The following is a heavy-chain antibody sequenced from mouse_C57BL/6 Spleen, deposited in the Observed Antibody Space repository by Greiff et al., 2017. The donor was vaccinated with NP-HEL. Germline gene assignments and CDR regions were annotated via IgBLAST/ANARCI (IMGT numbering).Heavy chain of an antibody. CDR2: IDPSDSET. CDR3: ARVPLNTGVATKGYFDV. V-gene: IGHV1-52*01. J-gene: IGHJ1*03. D-gene: IGHD1-1*01. Sequence: QVQLQQPGAELVRPGSSVKLSCKASGYTFTSYWMHWVKQRPIQGLEWIGNIDPSDSETHYNQKFKDKATLTVDKSSSTAYMQLSSLTSADSAGYYCARVPLNTGVATKGYFDVWGTGTTVTVSS. CDR1: GYTFTSYW.